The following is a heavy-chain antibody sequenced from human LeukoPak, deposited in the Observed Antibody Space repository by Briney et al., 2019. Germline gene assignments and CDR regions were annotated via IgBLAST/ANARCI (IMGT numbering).Heavy chain of an antibody. CDR2: IYPSGTT. J-gene: IGHJ3*02. V-gene: IGHV4-4*07. CDR1: GGSINSYY. Sequence: SETLSLTCTVSGGSINSYYWSWIRQPAGKGLEWLGRIYPSGTTNYNPSLKSRVTMSVDTSKNQFSLRLTSVTAADTAVYYCARDLVDSSGYLGAFDIWAQGTMVTVSA. CDR3: ARDLVDSSGYLGAFDI. D-gene: IGHD3-22*01.